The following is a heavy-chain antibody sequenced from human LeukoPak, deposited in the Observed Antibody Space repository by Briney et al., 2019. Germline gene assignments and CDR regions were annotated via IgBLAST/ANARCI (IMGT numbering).Heavy chain of an antibody. V-gene: IGHV3-30*18. CDR3: AKEIIRLGELSPYFDY. CDR2: ISYDGSNK. D-gene: IGHD3-16*02. Sequence: GGSLRLSCAASGFTFSSYGMHWVRQAPGKGLEWVAVISYDGSNKYYADFVKGRFTISRDNSKNTLYLQMNSLRAEDTAVYYCAKEIIRLGELSPYFDYWGQGTLVTVSS. J-gene: IGHJ4*02. CDR1: GFTFSSYG.